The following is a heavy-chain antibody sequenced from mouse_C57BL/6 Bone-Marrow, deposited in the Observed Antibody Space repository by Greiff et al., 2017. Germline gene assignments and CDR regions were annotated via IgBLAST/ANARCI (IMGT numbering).Heavy chain of an antibody. CDR3: TSFYYDYDWFAY. J-gene: IGHJ3*01. CDR2: ISSGGDYI. V-gene: IGHV5-9-1*02. CDR1: GFTFSSYA. Sequence: VQLKASGEGLVKPGGSLKLSCAASGFTFSSYAMSWVRQTPEKRLEWVAYISSGGDYIYYADTVKGRFTISRDNARNTLYLQMSSLKSEDTAMYYCTSFYYDYDWFAYWGQGTLVTVSA. D-gene: IGHD2-4*01.